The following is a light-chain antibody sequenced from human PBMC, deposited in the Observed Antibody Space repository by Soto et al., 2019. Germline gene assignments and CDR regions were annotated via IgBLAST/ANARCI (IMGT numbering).Light chain of an antibody. CDR2: KAS. J-gene: IGKJ3*01. CDR1: QSISSW. CDR3: QQHNNYPFT. Sequence: DIQMTQSPSTLSASVGDRVTITCRASQSISSWLAWYQQKPGTAPKLLIYKASSLKSGVPSRFSGSESGTEFTLTISSLQPDDFATYYCQQHNNYPFTFGPGTKVYIK. V-gene: IGKV1-5*03.